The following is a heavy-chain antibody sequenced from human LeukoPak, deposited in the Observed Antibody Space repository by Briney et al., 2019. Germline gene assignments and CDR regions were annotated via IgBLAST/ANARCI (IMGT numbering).Heavy chain of an antibody. Sequence: SETLSLTCAVYGGSFSGYYWSWIRQPPGKGLEWIGEINHSGSTNYNPSLKSRVTISVDTSKNQFSLKLSSVTAADTAVYYCARDHVPAFDIWGRGTMVTVSS. CDR2: INHSGST. V-gene: IGHV4-34*01. J-gene: IGHJ3*02. CDR1: GGSFSGYY. CDR3: ARDHVPAFDI. D-gene: IGHD3-10*02.